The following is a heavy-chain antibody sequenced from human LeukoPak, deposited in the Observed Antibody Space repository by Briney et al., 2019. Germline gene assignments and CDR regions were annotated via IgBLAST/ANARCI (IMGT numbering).Heavy chain of an antibody. CDR1: GYTLTELS. CDR2: FDPEDGET. J-gene: IGHJ4*02. CDR3: ARYSSGWYGSSPFDY. D-gene: IGHD6-19*01. V-gene: IGHV1-24*01. Sequence: ASVKVSCKVSGYTLTELSMHWVRQAPGKGLEWMGGFDPEDGETIYAQKFQGRVTMTEDTSTDTAYMELRSLRSDDTAVYYCARYSSGWYGSSPFDYWGQGTLVTVSS.